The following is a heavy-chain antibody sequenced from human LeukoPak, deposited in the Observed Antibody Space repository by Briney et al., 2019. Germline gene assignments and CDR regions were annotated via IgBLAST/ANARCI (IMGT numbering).Heavy chain of an antibody. V-gene: IGHV3-11*06. J-gene: IGHJ4*02. Sequence: GGSLRLSCTASGFTLNDYFMNWIRQTPGKGLEWVSYISSAGTFTSYAESVKGRFTISRDNAKFSLHLQMNSLRAEDTAVYYCARSSIAATGNFQYWGQGTLVTVS. D-gene: IGHD6-13*01. CDR2: ISSAGTFT. CDR3: ARSSIAATGNFQY. CDR1: GFTLNDYF.